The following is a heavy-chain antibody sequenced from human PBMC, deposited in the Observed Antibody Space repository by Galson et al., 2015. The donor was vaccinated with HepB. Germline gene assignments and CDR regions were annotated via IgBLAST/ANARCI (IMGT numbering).Heavy chain of an antibody. CDR3: AKDIQVAVAGYYYYGMDV. D-gene: IGHD6-19*01. J-gene: IGHJ6*02. CDR2: ISWDGGST. CDR1: GFTFDDYA. V-gene: IGHV3-43D*03. Sequence: SLRLSCAASGFTFDDYAMHWVRQAPGKGLEWVSPISWDGGSTYYADSVKGRFTISRDNSKNSLYLQMNSLRAEDTALYYCAKDIQVAVAGYYYYGMDVWGQGTTVTVSS.